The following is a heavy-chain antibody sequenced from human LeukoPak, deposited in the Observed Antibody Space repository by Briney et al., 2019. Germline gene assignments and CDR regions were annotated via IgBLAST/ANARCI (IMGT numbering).Heavy chain of an antibody. CDR1: GGSISSGGYY. J-gene: IGHJ6*02. D-gene: IGHD4-17*01. V-gene: IGHV4-31*03. CDR2: IYYSGST. Sequence: PSETLSLTCTVSGGSISSGGYYWSWIRQHPGKGLEWIGYIYYSGSTYYNPSLKSRVTISVDASKNQFSLKLSSVTAADTAVYYCAREKVTTVTTKEETYYYYYGMDVWGQGTTVTVSS. CDR3: AREKVTTVTTKEETYYYYYGMDV.